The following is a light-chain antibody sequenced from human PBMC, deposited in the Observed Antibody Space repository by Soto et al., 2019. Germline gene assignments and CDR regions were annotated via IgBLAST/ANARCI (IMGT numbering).Light chain of an antibody. CDR1: KSVSSN. J-gene: IGKJ5*01. Sequence: SPSTXSVTKKKTASASWGASKSVSSNLEWYQQKTGQHXRXXXYGESNRQTGIQARLSGSGSAKEFTINISRLAPEDFVVYYCQKRGNWPITFGHRTKLDI. V-gene: IGKV3-11*01. CDR3: QKRGNWPIT. CDR2: GES.